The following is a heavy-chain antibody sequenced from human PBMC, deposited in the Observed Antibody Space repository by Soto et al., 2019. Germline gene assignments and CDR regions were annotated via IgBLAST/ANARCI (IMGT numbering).Heavy chain of an antibody. CDR1: GFTFGTFT. J-gene: IGHJ6*02. Sequence: GGSLRLSCAASGFTFGTFTMSWVRQAPGKGLEWVSSIGTTSTYIYYADSVRGRFTISRDNAKNSLYLQMNSLRAEDTAVYFCARVMCGDCSSYYYYSVDVWGQGTTVTVSS. CDR3: ARVMCGDCSSYYYYSVDV. V-gene: IGHV3-21*01. CDR2: IGTTSTYI. D-gene: IGHD2-21*02.